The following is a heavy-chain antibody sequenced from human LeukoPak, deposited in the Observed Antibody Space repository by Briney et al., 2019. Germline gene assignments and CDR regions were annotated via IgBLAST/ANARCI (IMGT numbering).Heavy chain of an antibody. CDR3: ARLSRDGYKTLDY. CDR1: GYSFTSYW. V-gene: IGHV5-51*01. CDR2: INPEDSDT. D-gene: IGHD5-24*01. Sequence: GESLKISCKGSGYSFTSYWIGWVRQMPGKGLEWMGIINPEDSDTTYSPSFQGQVTISADKSISIAYLQWSSLKASDTAMYYCARLSRDGYKTLDYWGQGTLVTVSS. J-gene: IGHJ4*02.